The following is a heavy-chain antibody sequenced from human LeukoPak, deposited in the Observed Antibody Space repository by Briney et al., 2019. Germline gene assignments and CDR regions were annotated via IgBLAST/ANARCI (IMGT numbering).Heavy chain of an antibody. J-gene: IGHJ4*02. CDR2: FYISGST. CDR3: ARDFLLQSEGLFDY. CDR1: GGSISSYY. D-gene: IGHD4-11*01. Sequence: SKTLSLTCTVSGGSISSYYWSWIRQPAGKGLEWIGRFYISGSTNYNPSLKSRVTMSVDTSKNQFSQRLNSVTAADTAVYYCARDFLLQSEGLFDYWGQGTLVTVSS. V-gene: IGHV4-4*07.